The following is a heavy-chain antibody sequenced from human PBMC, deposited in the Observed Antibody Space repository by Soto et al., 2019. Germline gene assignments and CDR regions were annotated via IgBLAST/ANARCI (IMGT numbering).Heavy chain of an antibody. Sequence: GSLRLSCAASGFTFSSYAMTWVRQAPGKGLERVSGISGGGSSTYYADSVKGRFTISRDNSKNTLYLQINSLRAEDTAVYYCAKAAEAYVSGTYYYFMDVWGKGTSVTVSS. D-gene: IGHD3-10*01. J-gene: IGHJ6*03. CDR2: ISGGGSST. CDR3: AKAAEAYVSGTYYYFMDV. CDR1: GFTFSSYA. V-gene: IGHV3-23*01.